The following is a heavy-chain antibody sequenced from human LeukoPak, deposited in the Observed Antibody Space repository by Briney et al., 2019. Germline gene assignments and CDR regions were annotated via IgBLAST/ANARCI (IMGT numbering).Heavy chain of an antibody. CDR2: IKHDGSEH. Sequence: GGSLRLSCAASGFTFSNYWMTWVRQAPGKGLERGAQIKHDGSEHYYVDSVKGRFTISRDNAKNSLYLQMNSLRADDTAVYYCARDQTPFVWGQGILVTVSS. V-gene: IGHV3-7*01. J-gene: IGHJ4*02. CDR1: GFTFSNYW. CDR3: ARDQTPFV.